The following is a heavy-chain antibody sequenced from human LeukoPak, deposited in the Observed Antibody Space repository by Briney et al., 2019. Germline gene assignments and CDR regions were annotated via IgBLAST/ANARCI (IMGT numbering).Heavy chain of an antibody. J-gene: IGHJ3*02. CDR3: ARASQVAGTYDAFDI. CDR1: GFTFNSHA. V-gene: IGHV3-30-3*01. D-gene: IGHD6-19*01. CDR2: VSYDGSSK. Sequence: GRSLRLSCAASGFTFNSHAMHWVRQAPGKGPAWVALVSYDGSSKYYADSVKGRFNISRDNSKNTLFLQMTSLRADDTAVYYCARASQVAGTYDAFDIWGQGTMVTVSS.